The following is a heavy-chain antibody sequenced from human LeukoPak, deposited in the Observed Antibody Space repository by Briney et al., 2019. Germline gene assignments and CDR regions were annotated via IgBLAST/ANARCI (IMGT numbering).Heavy chain of an antibody. Sequence: PSETLSLTCTVSGGSINSYYWSWIRQPPGKGLEWIGYIYYSGSTNYNPSLKSRVIISVDTSKNQFSLKLSSVTAADTAVYYCATTKYSSSWFDYWGQGTLVTVSS. J-gene: IGHJ4*02. V-gene: IGHV4-59*01. CDR1: GGSINSYY. CDR3: ATTKYSSSWFDY. D-gene: IGHD6-13*01. CDR2: IYYSGST.